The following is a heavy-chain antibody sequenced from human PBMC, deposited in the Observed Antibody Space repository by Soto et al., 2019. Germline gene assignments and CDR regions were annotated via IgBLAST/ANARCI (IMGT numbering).Heavy chain of an antibody. CDR3: AKGGILGSYHFDY. V-gene: IGHV3-23*01. D-gene: IGHD3-16*02. CDR1: GISNYA. CDR2: ISGNGYNT. J-gene: IGHJ4*02. Sequence: GSLRLYCAASGISNYAMSWVRQAPGKGLEWVSAISGNGYNTFYADSVKGRFTIVRDNSKNTVSLQMNSLRAEDTAVYYCAKGGILGSYHFDYWGQGTLVTVSS.